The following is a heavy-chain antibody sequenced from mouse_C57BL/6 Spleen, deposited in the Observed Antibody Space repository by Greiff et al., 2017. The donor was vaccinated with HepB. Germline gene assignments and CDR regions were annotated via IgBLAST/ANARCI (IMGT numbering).Heavy chain of an antibody. CDR3: ARKGPYGNYEGFAY. CDR1: GYTFTSYW. J-gene: IGHJ3*01. D-gene: IGHD2-1*01. V-gene: IGHV1-64*01. CDR2: IHPNSGST. Sequence: QVQLQQPGAELVKPGASVKLSCKASGYTFTSYWMHWVKQRPGQGLEWIGMIHPNSGSTNYNEKFKSKATLTVDKSSSTAYMQLSSLTSEDSAVYYCARKGPYGNYEGFAYWGQGTLVTVSA.